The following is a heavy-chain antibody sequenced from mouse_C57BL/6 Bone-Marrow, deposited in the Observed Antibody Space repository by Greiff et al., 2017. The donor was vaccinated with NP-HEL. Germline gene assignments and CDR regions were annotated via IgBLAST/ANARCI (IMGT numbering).Heavy chain of an antibody. CDR1: GYSFTGYY. V-gene: IGHV1-42*01. J-gene: IGHJ3*01. CDR3: ARRNYYRAWFAY. CDR2: INPSTGGT. D-gene: IGHD2-14*01. Sequence: VQLQQSGPELVKPGASVKISCKASGYSFTGYYMNWVKQSPEKSLEWIGEINPSTGGTTYNQKVKAKATLTVDKSSSTAYMQLKSLTSEDSAVYYCARRNYYRAWFAYWGQGTLVTVSA.